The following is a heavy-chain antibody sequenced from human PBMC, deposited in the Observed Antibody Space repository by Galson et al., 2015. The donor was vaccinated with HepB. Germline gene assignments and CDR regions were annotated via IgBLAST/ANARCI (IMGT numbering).Heavy chain of an antibody. CDR2: IDWDDDK. J-gene: IGHJ4*02. CDR1: GFSLSTSGMR. CDR3: ARIRVLWFRELFRLDY. Sequence: PALVKPTQTLTLTCTFSGFSLSTSGMRVSWIRQPPGKALEWLARIDWDDDKYCSTSLKTRLTISKDTSKNQVVLTMTNMDPVDTATYYCARIRVLWFRELFRLDYWGQGTLVTVSS. V-gene: IGHV2-70*04. D-gene: IGHD3-10*01.